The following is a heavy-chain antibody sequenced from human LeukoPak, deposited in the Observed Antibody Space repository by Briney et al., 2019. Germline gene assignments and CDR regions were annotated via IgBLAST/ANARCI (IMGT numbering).Heavy chain of an antibody. D-gene: IGHD2-8*02. V-gene: IGHV4-59*01. Sequence: TSETLSLTCTVSGGSISSYYWSWIRQPPGKGLEWIGYIYYSGSTNYNPSLKSRVTISVGTSKNQFSLKLSSVTAADTAVYYCAILDYYYYMDVWGKGTTVTVSS. CDR3: AILDYYYYMDV. J-gene: IGHJ6*03. CDR2: IYYSGST. CDR1: GGSISSYY.